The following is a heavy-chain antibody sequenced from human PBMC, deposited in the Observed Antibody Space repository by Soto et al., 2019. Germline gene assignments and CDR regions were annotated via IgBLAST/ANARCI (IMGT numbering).Heavy chain of an antibody. V-gene: IGHV4-34*01. CDR2: INHSGST. Sequence: PSETLSLTCAVYDGSFSGYYWSWIRQPPGKGLEWIGEINHSGSTNYNPSLKSRVTISVDTSKNQFSLKLSSVTAADTAVYYCAAWATVTTFGYWGQGTLVTVSS. D-gene: IGHD4-17*01. CDR1: DGSFSGYY. CDR3: AAWATVTTFGY. J-gene: IGHJ4*02.